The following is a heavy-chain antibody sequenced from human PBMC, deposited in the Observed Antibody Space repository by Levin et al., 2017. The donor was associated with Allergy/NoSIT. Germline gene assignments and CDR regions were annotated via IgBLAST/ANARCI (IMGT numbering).Heavy chain of an antibody. J-gene: IGHJ4*02. Sequence: ASVKVSCKASGYTFTSYGISWVRQAPGQGLEWMGWISAYNGNTNYAQKLQGRVTMTTDTSTSTAYMELRSLRSDDTAVYYCARSTYYDFWSGYSDAEKPGNYWGQGTLVTVSS. D-gene: IGHD3-3*01. CDR1: GYTFTSYG. CDR2: ISAYNGNT. CDR3: ARSTYYDFWSGYSDAEKPGNY. V-gene: IGHV1-18*01.